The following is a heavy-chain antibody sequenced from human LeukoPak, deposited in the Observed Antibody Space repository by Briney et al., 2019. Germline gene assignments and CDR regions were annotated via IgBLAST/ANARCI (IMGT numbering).Heavy chain of an antibody. CDR2: IYYSGST. Sequence: PSETLSLTCTVSGGSISSSSYYWGWIRQPPGKGLEWIGSIYYSGSTYYNPSLKSRVTVSVDTSKNQFSLNLSSVTAADTAVYYCARQSGPYSSSWFDYWGQGFMVTVSS. CDR1: GGSISSSSYY. CDR3: ARQSGPYSSSWFDY. V-gene: IGHV4-39*01. D-gene: IGHD6-13*01. J-gene: IGHJ4*02.